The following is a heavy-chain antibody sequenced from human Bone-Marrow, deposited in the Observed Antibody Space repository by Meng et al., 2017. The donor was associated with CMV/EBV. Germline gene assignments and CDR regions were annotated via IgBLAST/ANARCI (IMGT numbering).Heavy chain of an antibody. J-gene: IGHJ5*02. CDR3: ARGIAAAGPRDWFDP. CDR1: GGSFRGYY. Sequence: SETLSLTCAVYGGSFRGYYWSWTRQPPGKGLEWIGEINHSGSTNYNPSLKSRVTISVDTTKNQFSLKLSSVTAADTAVYYCARGIAAAGPRDWFDPWGQGTLVTVSS. V-gene: IGHV4-34*01. CDR2: INHSGST. D-gene: IGHD6-13*01.